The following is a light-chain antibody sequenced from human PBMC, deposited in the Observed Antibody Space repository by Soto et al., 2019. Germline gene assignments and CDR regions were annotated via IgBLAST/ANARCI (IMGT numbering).Light chain of an antibody. J-gene: IGLJ2*01. CDR1: SNDVGTYNY. Sequence: QSALTQPRSVSGSPGQSVTISCTGSSNDVGTYNYVSWYQQYAGKAPKLIIYDVSKRPSGVPDRFSGSKSGNTASLTISGLQAEDEADYHCCSYGASEIFGGGTQLTVL. CDR3: CSYGASEI. CDR2: DVS. V-gene: IGLV2-11*01.